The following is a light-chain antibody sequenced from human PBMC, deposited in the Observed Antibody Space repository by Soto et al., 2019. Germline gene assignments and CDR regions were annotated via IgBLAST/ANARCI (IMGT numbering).Light chain of an antibody. CDR3: CSYAGSSTYV. CDR2: EDT. CDR1: SRDVGIYNL. J-gene: IGLJ1*01. Sequence: QSALTQPASVSGSPGQSITISCTGTSRDVGIYNLVSWYQLHPGKVPKLIIYEDTKRPSGISSRFSGSESGITAFLTISGLQAEDEADYYCCSYAGSSTYVFGTRTKVIVL. V-gene: IGLV2-23*01.